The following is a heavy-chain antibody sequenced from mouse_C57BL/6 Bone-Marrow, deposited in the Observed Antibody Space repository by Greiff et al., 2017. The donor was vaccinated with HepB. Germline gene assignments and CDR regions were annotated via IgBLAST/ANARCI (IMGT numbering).Heavy chain of an antibody. CDR2: IYPRSGNT. J-gene: IGHJ1*03. CDR3: ARVERVYSPGWYFDV. Sequence: QVQLKKSGAELARLGAPVKLSCKASGYPFTSYGISWVKQITGQGLEWIGEIYPRSGNTYYNEKFKGKATLTADKSSSTASMELPSLTSEDSAVYFCARVERVYSPGWYFDVWGTGTTVTVSS. CDR1: GYPFTSYG. D-gene: IGHD1-1*01. V-gene: IGHV1-81*01.